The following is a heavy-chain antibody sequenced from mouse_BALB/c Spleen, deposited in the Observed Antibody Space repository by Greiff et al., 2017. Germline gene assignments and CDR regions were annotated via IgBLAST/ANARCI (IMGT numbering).Heavy chain of an antibody. CDR1: GFTFNTYA. V-gene: IGHV10-1*02. J-gene: IGHJ4*01. CDR2: IRSKSNNYAT. CDR3: VRHEGSNWAMDY. Sequence: EVQLVESGGGLVQPKGSLKLSCAASGFTFNTYAMNWVRQAPGKGLEWVARIRSKSNNYATYYADSVKDRFTISRDDSQSMLYLQMNNLKTEDTAMYYCVRHEGSNWAMDYWGQGTSVTVSA. D-gene: IGHD2-5*01.